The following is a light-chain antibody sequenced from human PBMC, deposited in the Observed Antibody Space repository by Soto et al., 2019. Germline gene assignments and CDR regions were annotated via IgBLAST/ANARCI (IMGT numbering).Light chain of an antibody. CDR1: QSISTY. J-gene: IGKJ5*01. CDR2: DAS. V-gene: IGKV1-39*01. CDR3: QQSYMDPIT. Sequence: DIQMTESPSSLSACGVNRVTITCGASQSISTYLNWYQKKPGKAPNLLIYDASRLQSGVPSRFSGSGGGTDFTLSISSVQPEDFATYFCQQSYMDPITFGQGTRLEIK.